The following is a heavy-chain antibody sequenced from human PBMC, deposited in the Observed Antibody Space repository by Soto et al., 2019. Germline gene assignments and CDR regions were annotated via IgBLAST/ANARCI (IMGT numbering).Heavy chain of an antibody. CDR3: ARSQGSSTSLEIYYYYYYGMDV. CDR2: IIPISDTT. Sequence: QVQLVQSGAEVKKPGSSVKVSCKASGGTFSSYAISWVRQAPGQGLEWMGGIIPISDTTNYAQKFQGRVTITADESTSTAYMELSSLRSEDAAVYYCARSQGSSTSLEIYYYYYYGMDVW. J-gene: IGHJ6*01. V-gene: IGHV1-69*01. D-gene: IGHD2-2*01. CDR1: GGTFSSYA.